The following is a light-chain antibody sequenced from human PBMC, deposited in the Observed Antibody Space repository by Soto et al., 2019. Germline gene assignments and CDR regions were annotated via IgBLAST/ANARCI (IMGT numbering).Light chain of an antibody. CDR1: QTVRNNY. CDR3: QQFSSYPLT. Sequence: EIVLTQSPAPLSLSPVEIAILSFISSQTVRNNYLAWYQQKPGQAPRLLIYDASSRATGIPDRFSGGGSGTDFTLTISRLEPEDVAVYYCQQFSSYPLTCGGGTRVEIK. J-gene: IGKJ4*01. CDR2: DAS. V-gene: IGKV3-20*01.